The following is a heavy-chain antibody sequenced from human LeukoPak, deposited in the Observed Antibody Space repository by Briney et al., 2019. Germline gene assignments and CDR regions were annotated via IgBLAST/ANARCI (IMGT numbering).Heavy chain of an antibody. D-gene: IGHD5-24*01. CDR3: ARDAYKGLYYFDS. Sequence: GRSLRLSCAASGFTFSSYHMHWVRQAPGKGLEWVAVTSYDGTKKNYADSLQGRVTISRDNAKNTLSLQMETLRPEDTAVYYCARDAYKGLYYFDSWGPGTLVTVSS. V-gene: IGHV3-30*03. CDR1: GFTFSSYH. CDR2: TSYDGTKK. J-gene: IGHJ4*02.